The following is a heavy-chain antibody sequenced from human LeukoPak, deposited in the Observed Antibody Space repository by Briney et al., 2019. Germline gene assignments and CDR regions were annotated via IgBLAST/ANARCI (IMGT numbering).Heavy chain of an antibody. D-gene: IGHD2-15*01. CDR1: GFTVREYS. V-gene: IGHV3-23*01. Sequence: GGSLRLSCAASGFTVREYSMSWVRQAPAKVQGWVSNIRSNGGDTYYKDSVEGRFTISRDNYKNTLYLEMNSLRAGDTAVYYCAKGGYTTWFDPWGQGTLVTVSS. J-gene: IGHJ5*02. CDR2: IRSNGGDT. CDR3: AKGGYTTWFDP.